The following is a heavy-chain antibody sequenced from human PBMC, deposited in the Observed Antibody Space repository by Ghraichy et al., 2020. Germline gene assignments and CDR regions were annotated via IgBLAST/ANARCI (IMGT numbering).Heavy chain of an antibody. CDR2: IYYSGST. CDR3: ARASPYSSGWYYYYGMDV. D-gene: IGHD6-19*01. V-gene: IGHV4-59*01. CDR1: GGSISSYY. J-gene: IGHJ6*02. Sequence: SETLSLTCTVSGGSISSYYWSWIRQPPGKGLEWIGYIYYSGSTNYNPSLKSRVTISVDTSKNQFSLKLSSVTAADTAVYYCARASPYSSGWYYYYGMDVWGQGTTVTVSS.